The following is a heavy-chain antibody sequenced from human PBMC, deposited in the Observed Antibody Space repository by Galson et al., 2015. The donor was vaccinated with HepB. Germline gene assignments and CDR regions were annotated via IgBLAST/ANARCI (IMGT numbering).Heavy chain of an antibody. V-gene: IGHV4-59*11. CDR1: GGSISGHY. CDR3: ARDLSRRDYWNAFDI. Sequence: LSLTCTVSGGSISGHYWSWIRQPPGKGPEWIGSINYIGSTNYNPSFESRVTISVDTSKNQFSLKLSSVTTADTAVYYCARDLSRRDYWNAFDIWGQGTMVTVSS. CDR2: INYIGST. D-gene: IGHD3-3*01. J-gene: IGHJ3*02.